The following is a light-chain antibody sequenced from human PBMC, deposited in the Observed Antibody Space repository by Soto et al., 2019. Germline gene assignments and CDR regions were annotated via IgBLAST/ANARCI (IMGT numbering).Light chain of an antibody. CDR2: DAS. J-gene: IGKJ2*01. V-gene: IGKV1-39*01. Sequence: DIQMTQSPSSLSASVGDRVTITCRASQSISNYLIWYQQKPGNAPKFLIYDASSLQSGVPSRFSGSGSGTDFTLTISSLQPEDFATYYCQQSYSTPYTFGQGTKLEIK. CDR1: QSISNY. CDR3: QQSYSTPYT.